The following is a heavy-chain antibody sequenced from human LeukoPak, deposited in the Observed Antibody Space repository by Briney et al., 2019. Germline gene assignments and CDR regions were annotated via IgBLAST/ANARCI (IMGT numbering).Heavy chain of an antibody. D-gene: IGHD5-18*01. CDR1: GFTVSNNF. CDR2: IYNNGRT. J-gene: IGHJ4*02. CDR3: ARGNTAMELY. Sequence: PGGSLRLSCVVSGFTVSNNFMSWVRQAPGKGLEWVSLIYNNGRTYYADSVKGRFTSSRDSSTNTLFLQMSSLRAEDTAVYYCARGNTAMELYWGQGIPVTVSS. V-gene: IGHV3-66*01.